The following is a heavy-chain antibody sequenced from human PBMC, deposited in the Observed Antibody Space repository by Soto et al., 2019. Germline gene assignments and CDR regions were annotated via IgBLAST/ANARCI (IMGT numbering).Heavy chain of an antibody. CDR2: INHSGST. CDR3: ARGPRIAAAGRSWFDP. D-gene: IGHD6-13*01. J-gene: IGHJ5*02. Sequence: SETLSLTCAVYGGSFSGYYWSWIRQPPGKGLEWIREINHSGSTNYNPSLKSRVTISVDTSKNQFSLKLSSVTAADTAVYYCARGPRIAAAGRSWFDPWGQGTLVTVSS. V-gene: IGHV4-34*01. CDR1: GGSFSGYY.